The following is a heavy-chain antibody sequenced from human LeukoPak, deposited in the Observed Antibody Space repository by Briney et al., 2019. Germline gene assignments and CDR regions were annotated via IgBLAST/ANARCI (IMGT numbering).Heavy chain of an antibody. D-gene: IGHD2-15*01. V-gene: IGHV1-46*01. CDR3: ARDGVAYCSGGSCYLFDY. CDR1: GYTFTSYY. CDR2: INPSGGST. Sequence: GASVKVSCKASGYTFTSYYMHWVRQAPGQGLEWMGIINPSGGSTNYAQKFQGRVTITADTSTSTVYMELSSLRSEDTAVYYCARDGVAYCSGGSCYLFDYWGQGTLVTVSS. J-gene: IGHJ4*02.